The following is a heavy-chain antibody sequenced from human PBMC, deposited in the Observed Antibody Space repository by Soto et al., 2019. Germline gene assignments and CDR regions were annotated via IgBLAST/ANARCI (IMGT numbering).Heavy chain of an antibody. J-gene: IGHJ6*02. D-gene: IGHD6-13*01. CDR1: GFTFSSYW. Sequence: GGSLRLSXAASGFTFSSYWMHWVRQAPGKGLVWVSRINSDGSSTSYADSVKGRFTISRDNAKNTLYLQMTSLRAEDTAIYYCAKCGAAAGSSLYYYYYYGMDVWGQGTTVTVS. CDR2: INSDGSST. CDR3: AKCGAAAGSSLYYYYYYGMDV. V-gene: IGHV3-74*01.